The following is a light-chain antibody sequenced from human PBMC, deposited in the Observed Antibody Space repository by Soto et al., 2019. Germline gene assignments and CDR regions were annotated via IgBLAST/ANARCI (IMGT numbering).Light chain of an antibody. CDR3: QQYGSSGT. CDR1: QSVSNNY. J-gene: IGKJ1*01. Sequence: EIELTQSPGTLSLSQGARATLSCRASQSVSNNYLAWYQQRPGQAPRLLIYGASNSATGIPDRFSGSGSGTNFTLTISRLEPEDFAVYYCQQYGSSGTFGQGTKVEIK. V-gene: IGKV3-20*01. CDR2: GAS.